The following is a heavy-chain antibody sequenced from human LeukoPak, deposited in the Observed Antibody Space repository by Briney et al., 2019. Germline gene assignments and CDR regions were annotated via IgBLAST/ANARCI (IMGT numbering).Heavy chain of an antibody. CDR2: ISSSSSYI. J-gene: IGHJ6*03. V-gene: IGHV3-21*01. CDR3: ARGTDSSSWYGSYYYYYYMDV. Sequence: GGSLRLSCAASGFTFSSYSMNWVRQAPGKGLEWVSSISSSSSYIYYADPVKGRFTISRDNAKNSLYLQMNSLRAEDTAVYYCARGTDSSSWYGSYYYYYYMDVWGKGTTVTVSS. D-gene: IGHD6-13*01. CDR1: GFTFSSYS.